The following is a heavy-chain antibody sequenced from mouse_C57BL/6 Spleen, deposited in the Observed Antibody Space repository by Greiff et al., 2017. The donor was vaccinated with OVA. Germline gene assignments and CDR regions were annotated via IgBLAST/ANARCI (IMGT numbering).Heavy chain of an antibody. V-gene: IGHV1-18*01. CDR2: INPNNGGT. D-gene: IGHD1-1*01. CDR1: GYTFTDYN. Sequence: EVQLVESGPELVKPGASVKIPCKASGYTFTDYNMDWVKQSHGKSLEWIGAINPNNGGTIYNQKFKGKATLTVDKSSSPAYMELRSLTSEDTAVYYCARGRYYYGSSDFDYWGQGTTLTVSS. CDR3: ARGRYYYGSSDFDY. J-gene: IGHJ2*01.